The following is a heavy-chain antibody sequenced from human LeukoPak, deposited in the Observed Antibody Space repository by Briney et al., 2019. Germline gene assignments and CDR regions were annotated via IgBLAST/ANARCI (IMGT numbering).Heavy chain of an antibody. V-gene: IGHV3-30*02. D-gene: IGHD3-9*01. CDR2: VRYGGNIK. CDR3: TKDLGTEYNIFDY. Sequence: PGGSLRLSCAASEFTFSAYAMHWIRQAPGRGLEWVAFVRYGGNIKYYADSAKGRFTISRDNSKNTLYLQMNSLRPEDTAVYYCTKDLGTEYNIFDYWGQGTLVTVSS. J-gene: IGHJ4*02. CDR1: EFTFSAYA.